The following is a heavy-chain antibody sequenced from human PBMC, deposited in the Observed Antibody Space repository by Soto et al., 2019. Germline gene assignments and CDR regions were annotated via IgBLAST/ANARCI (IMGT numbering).Heavy chain of an antibody. J-gene: IGHJ3*02. CDR3: AKAPIPRACSGGSCYAGAFDI. CDR2: ISWNSGSI. V-gene: IGHV3-9*01. D-gene: IGHD2-15*01. CDR1: GFTFDDYA. Sequence: EVQLVESGGGLVQPGRSLRLSCAASGFTFDDYAMHWFRQAPGKGLEWVSGISWNSGSIGYAEAVKGRFTISRDNAKNTMYLQMNSRRAEDTALYYCAKAPIPRACSGGSCYAGAFDIWGQGTMVTVSS.